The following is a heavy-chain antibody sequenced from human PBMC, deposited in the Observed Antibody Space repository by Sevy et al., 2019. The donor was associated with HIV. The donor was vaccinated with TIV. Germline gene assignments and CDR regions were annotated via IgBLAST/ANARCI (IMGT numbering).Heavy chain of an antibody. Sequence: SETLSLTCTVSGGSISSYYWSWIRQPPGKGLEWIGYIYYSGSTNYNPSLKSRVTISVDPSKNQFSLKLSSVTAADTAVYYCAREDTAMAYFDYWGQGTLVTVSS. V-gene: IGHV4-59*01. CDR2: IYYSGST. D-gene: IGHD5-18*01. CDR1: GGSISSYY. CDR3: AREDTAMAYFDY. J-gene: IGHJ4*02.